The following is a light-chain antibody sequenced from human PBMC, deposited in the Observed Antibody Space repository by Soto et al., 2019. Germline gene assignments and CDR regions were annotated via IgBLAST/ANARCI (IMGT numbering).Light chain of an antibody. CDR3: QQYDDLPIT. J-gene: IGKJ5*01. Sequence: DIQMTQCPSSVSASLGDRFTITCLAIQGISSWLAWYQQKPWKAPKLLIYAASSLQSGVPSRFSGSGSGTDFTPTISRPQPEDIATYFCQQYDDLPITVGQGTRLEIK. V-gene: IGKV1-12*01. CDR2: AAS. CDR1: QGISSW.